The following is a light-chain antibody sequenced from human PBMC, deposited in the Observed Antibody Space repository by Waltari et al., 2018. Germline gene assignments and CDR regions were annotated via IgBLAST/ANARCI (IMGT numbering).Light chain of an antibody. J-gene: IGKJ4*01. CDR1: QSVSTY. CDR3: RQRSNWPLT. Sequence: EIVLTQSPATLSLSPVERATLSCRASQSVSTYLGWYQQKPGQAPRLLIYDASNRATGIPARFSGSGSGTDFTLTISSLEPEDFAVYYCRQRSNWPLTFGGGTKVEIK. CDR2: DAS. V-gene: IGKV3-11*01.